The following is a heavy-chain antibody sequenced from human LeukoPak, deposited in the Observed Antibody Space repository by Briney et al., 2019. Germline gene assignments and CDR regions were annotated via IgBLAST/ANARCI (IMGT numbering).Heavy chain of an antibody. D-gene: IGHD2-21*02. CDR1: GFTFGDYA. CDR3: TTTAVTAIPLYYFDY. J-gene: IGHJ4*02. CDR2: IRSKAYGGTT. Sequence: GGSLRLSCTASGFTFGDYAMSWFRQAPGKGLEWVGFIRSKAYGGTTEYAASVKGRFTISRDDSKSIAYLQMNSLKTEDTAVYYCTTTAVTAIPLYYFDYWGQGTLVTVSS. V-gene: IGHV3-49*03.